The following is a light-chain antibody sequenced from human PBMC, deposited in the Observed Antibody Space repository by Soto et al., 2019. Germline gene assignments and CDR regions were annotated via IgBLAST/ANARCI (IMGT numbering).Light chain of an antibody. V-gene: IGKV1-9*01. Sequence: IQLTQSPSSLSASVGDRVSITCRASQDIKTYLAWYQQKQGKAPKLLISGTFTLQSGVPSRFNGSGSGTDFTLTISRLKPEDFAPYYCHHLNKYPPFTFGPGTKVDLE. J-gene: IGKJ3*01. CDR2: GTF. CDR3: HHLNKYPPFT. CDR1: QDIKTY.